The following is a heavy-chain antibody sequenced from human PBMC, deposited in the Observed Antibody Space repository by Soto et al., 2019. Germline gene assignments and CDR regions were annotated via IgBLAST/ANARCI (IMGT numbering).Heavy chain of an antibody. CDR2: INAGNGNT. D-gene: IGHD5-18*01. CDR3: ARVTRGYSYGDY. V-gene: IGHV1-3*01. CDR1: GYTFTSYS. Sequence: GASGKVSCKASGYTFTSYSMHWVRQAPGQRLEWMGWINAGNGNTKYSQKFQGRVTITRDTSASTAYMELSSLRSEDTAVYYCARVTRGYSYGDYWGQGTLVTVSS. J-gene: IGHJ4*02.